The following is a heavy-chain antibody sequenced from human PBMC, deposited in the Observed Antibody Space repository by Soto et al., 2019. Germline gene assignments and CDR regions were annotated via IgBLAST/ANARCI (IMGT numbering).Heavy chain of an antibody. D-gene: IGHD5-18*01. Sequence: ASVKVSCKASGYTFTSYYMHWVRQAPGQGLEWMGIINPSGGSTSYAQKFQGRVTMTGDTSTSTVYMELSSLRSEDTALYYCVRSKGGYSYGTPFDYWGQGTLVTVSS. V-gene: IGHV1-46*01. CDR3: VRSKGGYSYGTPFDY. CDR2: INPSGGST. J-gene: IGHJ4*02. CDR1: GYTFTSYY.